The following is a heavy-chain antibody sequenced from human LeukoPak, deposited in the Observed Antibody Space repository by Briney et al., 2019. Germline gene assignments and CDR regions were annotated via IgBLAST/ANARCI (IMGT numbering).Heavy chain of an antibody. V-gene: IGHV4-30-4*01. CDR3: ARVKEEMATIRYLDY. CDR2: IYYSGST. Sequence: PSQTLSLTCTVSGGSISSGDYYWSWVRQPPGKGLEWIGYIYYSGSTYYNPSLKSQVTISVDTSKNQFSLKLSSVTAADTAVYYCARVKEEMATIRYLDYWGQGTLVTVSS. CDR1: GGSISSGDYY. D-gene: IGHD5-24*01. J-gene: IGHJ4*02.